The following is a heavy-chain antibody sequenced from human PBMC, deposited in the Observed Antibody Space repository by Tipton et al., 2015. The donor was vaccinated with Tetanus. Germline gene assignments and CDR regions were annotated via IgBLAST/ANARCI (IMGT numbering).Heavy chain of an antibody. D-gene: IGHD5-12*01. CDR2: IYQTDST. CDR3: VRGRGLGAYSFGFEY. CDR1: GGLITTGGYS. V-gene: IGHV4-30-2*01. J-gene: IGHJ4*02. Sequence: TLSLTCTVSGGLITTGGYSWGWIRQPPGQGLEWLGYIYQTDSTYYSPSVRSRLTLSLQRSKNQVSLKLSSVTAADTAVYYCVRGRGLGAYSFGFEYWGQGALVTVSS.